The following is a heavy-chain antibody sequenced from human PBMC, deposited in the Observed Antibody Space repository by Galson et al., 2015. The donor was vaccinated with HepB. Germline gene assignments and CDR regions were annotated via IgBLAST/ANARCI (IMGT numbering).Heavy chain of an antibody. CDR3: SRSRYSGSYSDC. J-gene: IGHJ4*02. D-gene: IGHD1-26*01. V-gene: IGHV3-74*01. CDR1: GFTFSNYW. CDR2: INGNGSIT. Sequence: SLRLSCAASGFTFSNYWMPWVRQAPGKGLVWVSRINGNGSITTYADSVKGRFTITRDNAKNTLHLQMDGLRADDTAVYYCSRSRYSGSYSDCWGQGTLVTVSS.